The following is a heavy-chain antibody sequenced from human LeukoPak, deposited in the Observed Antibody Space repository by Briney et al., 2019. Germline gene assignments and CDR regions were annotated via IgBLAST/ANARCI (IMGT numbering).Heavy chain of an antibody. J-gene: IGHJ4*02. Sequence: ASMKVSCKVSGYTLTELSMHWVRQAPGKGLEWMGGFDPEDGETIYAQKFQGRVTMTEDTSTDTAYMELSSLRSEDTAVYYCATAEVLPAMIVVAPNYWGQGTLVTVSS. V-gene: IGHV1-24*01. CDR2: FDPEDGET. D-gene: IGHD3-22*01. CDR1: GYTLTELS. CDR3: ATAEVLPAMIVVAPNY.